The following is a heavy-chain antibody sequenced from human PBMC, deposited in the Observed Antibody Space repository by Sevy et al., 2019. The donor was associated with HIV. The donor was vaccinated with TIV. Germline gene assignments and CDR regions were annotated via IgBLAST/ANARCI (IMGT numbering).Heavy chain of an antibody. V-gene: IGHV1-18*04. Sequence: ASVKVSCKASGYTFTSYGISWVRHAPGQGLEWMGWISAYNGNTNYAQKLQGRVTMTTDTSTSTAYMELRSLRSDHTAVYYCARNFRHASSGYYPLGYWGQGTLVTVSS. D-gene: IGHD3-22*01. CDR3: ARNFRHASSGYYPLGY. CDR1: GYTFTSYG. CDR2: ISAYNGNT. J-gene: IGHJ4*02.